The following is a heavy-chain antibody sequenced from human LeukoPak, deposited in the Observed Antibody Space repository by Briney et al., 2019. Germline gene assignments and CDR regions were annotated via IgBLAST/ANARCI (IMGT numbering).Heavy chain of an antibody. J-gene: IGHJ3*01. CDR3: ARDVFEGFGERVIDAFDL. D-gene: IGHD3-10*01. CDR2: INPNSGGT. Sequence: ASVKVSCKASGYTFTGYYMHWVRQAPGQGLEWMGWINPNSGGTNYAQKFQGRVTMTRDTSISTAYMELSRLRSDDTAVYYCARDVFEGFGERVIDAFDLWGQGTMVTVSS. CDR1: GYTFTGYY. V-gene: IGHV1-2*02.